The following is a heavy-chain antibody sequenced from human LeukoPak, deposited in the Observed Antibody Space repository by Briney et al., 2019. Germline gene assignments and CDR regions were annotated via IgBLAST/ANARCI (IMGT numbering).Heavy chain of an antibody. CDR3: ARIGYSSSSFDY. J-gene: IGHJ4*02. Sequence: GGSLRLSCTTFGFKFGDYAMSWFRQAPGKGLEWVGFIRSKPHGYTTQYAASMKGRFTISRDNAKNSLYLQMNSLRAEDTAVYYCARIGYSSSSFDYWGQGTLVTVSS. CDR1: GFKFGDYA. V-gene: IGHV3-49*03. D-gene: IGHD6-13*01. CDR2: IRSKPHGYTT.